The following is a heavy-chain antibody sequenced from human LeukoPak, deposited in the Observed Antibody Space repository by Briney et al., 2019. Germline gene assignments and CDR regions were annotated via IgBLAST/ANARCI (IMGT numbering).Heavy chain of an antibody. CDR3: ARPLTINWYPGFDS. CDR1: GFTFSSYA. CDR2: ISGSGGST. J-gene: IGHJ4*02. D-gene: IGHD1-1*01. V-gene: IGHV3-23*01. Sequence: GGSLRLSCAASGFTFSSYAMSWVRQAPGKGLEWVSAISGSGGSTYYADSVKGRFTISRDNAKNSLYLQMNSLRAEDTAVYYCARPLTINWYPGFDSWGQGTLVTVSS.